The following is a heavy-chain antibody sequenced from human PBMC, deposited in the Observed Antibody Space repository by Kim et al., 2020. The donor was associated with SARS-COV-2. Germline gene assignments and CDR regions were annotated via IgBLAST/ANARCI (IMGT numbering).Heavy chain of an antibody. V-gene: IGHV3-49*03. CDR3: SSDNGRLGTCDV. CDR2: IKKGGQGGTT. CDR1: GFTFGDYA. J-gene: IGHJ3*01. Sequence: GGSLRLSCRGSGFTFGDYAMSWFRQPPGKGLEWVGFIKKGGQGGTTQYSPSLGGRFTISRDDSQGFAYLQMNTLKTEDTAVCYCSSDNGRLGTCDVWGQG. D-gene: IGHD2-8*01.